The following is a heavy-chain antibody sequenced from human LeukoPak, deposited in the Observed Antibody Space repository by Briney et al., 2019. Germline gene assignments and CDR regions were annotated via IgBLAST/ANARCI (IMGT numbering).Heavy chain of an antibody. J-gene: IGHJ3*02. Sequence: GGSLRLSCAASGFTFSSYSMNRVRQAPGKGLEWVSSISGSSSYIYYADSVKGRFTISRDNAKNSLYLQMNSLRAEDTAVYYCARIAARHDAFDIWGQGTMVTVSS. CDR1: GFTFSSYS. CDR2: ISGSSSYI. D-gene: IGHD6-6*01. CDR3: ARIAARHDAFDI. V-gene: IGHV3-21*01.